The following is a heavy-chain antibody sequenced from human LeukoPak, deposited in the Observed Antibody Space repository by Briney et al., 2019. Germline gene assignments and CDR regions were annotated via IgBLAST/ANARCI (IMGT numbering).Heavy chain of an antibody. CDR1: GFTFTSYA. Sequence: PGGSLRLSCAASGFTFTSYAMSWVRQAPGKGLEWVSAISGSGGSTYYADSVKGRFTISRDNSKNTLYLQMNSLRAEDTAVYYCARDRAATGDYYFDYWGQGTLVTVSS. CDR2: ISGSGGST. CDR3: ARDRAATGDYYFDY. J-gene: IGHJ4*02. V-gene: IGHV3-23*01. D-gene: IGHD7-27*01.